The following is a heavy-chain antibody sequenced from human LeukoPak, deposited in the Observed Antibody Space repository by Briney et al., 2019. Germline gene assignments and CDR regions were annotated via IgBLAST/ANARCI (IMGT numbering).Heavy chain of an antibody. J-gene: IGHJ4*02. CDR1: GGSFSGYY. CDR3: ARGIAVAGHYFDY. CDR2: INHSGST. V-gene: IGHV4-34*01. D-gene: IGHD6-19*01. Sequence: PSETLSLTCAVYGGSFSGYYWSWIRQPPGKGLEWIGEINHSGSTNYNPSLKSRVTISVDTSKNQFSLKLSSVTAADTAVYYCARGIAVAGHYFDYWGQGTLVTVSS.